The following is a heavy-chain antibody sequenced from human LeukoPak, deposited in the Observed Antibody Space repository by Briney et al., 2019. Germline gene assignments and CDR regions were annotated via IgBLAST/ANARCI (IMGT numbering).Heavy chain of an antibody. J-gene: IGHJ5*02. V-gene: IGHV4-39*01. CDR2: FYYRGTV. CDR1: GGSFSSSSFY. CDR3: AKKNSHYVREYNWFDP. D-gene: IGHD4-11*01. Sequence: SETLSLTCSVSGGSFSSSSFYWAWIRQPPGKGLEWIGSFYYRGTVYYNPSLRSRVTISVDKSKNQFSLRLGAVTASDTAVYYCAKKNSHYVREYNWFDPWGQGTLVTVSS.